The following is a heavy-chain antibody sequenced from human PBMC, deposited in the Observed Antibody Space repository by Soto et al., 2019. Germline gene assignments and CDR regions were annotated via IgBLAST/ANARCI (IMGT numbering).Heavy chain of an antibody. D-gene: IGHD3-9*01. J-gene: IGHJ4*02. CDR3: ARALALVSPFDY. CDR2: IWYDGSNK. CDR1: GFTFSSYG. Sequence: PGGSLRLSCAASGFTFSSYGMHWVRQAPGKGLEWVAVIWYDGSNKYYADSVKGRFTISRDNSKNTLYLQMNSLRAEDTAVYYCARALALVSPFDYWGQGTLVTVSS. V-gene: IGHV3-33*01.